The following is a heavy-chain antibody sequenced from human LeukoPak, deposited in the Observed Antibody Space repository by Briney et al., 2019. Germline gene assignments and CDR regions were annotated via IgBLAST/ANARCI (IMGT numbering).Heavy chain of an antibody. J-gene: IGHJ4*02. V-gene: IGHV3-23*01. CDR2: ITGGSTTK. D-gene: IGHD6-13*01. CDR3: AKGVPDSSSWSTGYYFDY. Sequence: GGSLRLSCAASGFTFSYYEMIWVRQAPGKGLEWVSYITGGSTTKNYADSVKGRFTISRDNSKNTMNLQMNSLRAEDTAVYYCAKGVPDSSSWSTGYYFDYWGQGTLVTVSS. CDR1: GFTFSYYE.